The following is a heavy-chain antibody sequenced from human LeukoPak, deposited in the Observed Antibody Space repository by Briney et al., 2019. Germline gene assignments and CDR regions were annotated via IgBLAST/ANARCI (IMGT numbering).Heavy chain of an antibody. J-gene: IGHJ1*01. CDR2: ISYDGSNK. Sequence: GGSLRLSCAASGFTFSSYGMHGVRQAPGKGLVWVAVISYDGSNKYYADSVKGRFTISRDNSKNTLYLQMNSLRAEDTAVYYCAKDGICFGELFRPDYFQHWGQGTLVTVSS. CDR3: AKDGICFGELFRPDYFQH. V-gene: IGHV3-30*18. D-gene: IGHD3-10*01. CDR1: GFTFSSYG.